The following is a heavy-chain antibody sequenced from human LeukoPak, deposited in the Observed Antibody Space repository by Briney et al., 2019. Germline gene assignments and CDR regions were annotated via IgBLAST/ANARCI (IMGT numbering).Heavy chain of an antibody. Sequence: PGGSLRLSCAASGFTVSSNYMSWVRQAPGKGLEWVSVIYGGGSTYYADSVKGRFTISRDNSKNTLYLQMNSLRAEDTAVYYCARAKEGYNWKVLYYYYYMDVWGKGTTVTISS. D-gene: IGHD1-20*01. J-gene: IGHJ6*03. V-gene: IGHV3-66*01. CDR1: GFTVSSNY. CDR3: ARAKEGYNWKVLYYYYYMDV. CDR2: IYGGGST.